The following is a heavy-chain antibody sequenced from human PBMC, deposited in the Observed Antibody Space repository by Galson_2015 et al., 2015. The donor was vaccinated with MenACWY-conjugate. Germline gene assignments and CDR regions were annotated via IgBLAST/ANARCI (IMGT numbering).Heavy chain of an antibody. Sequence: SLRLSCAASGFTFSRYGMHWVRQAPGKGLEWVAVIWFDGSKNFYADSVKGRFTISRDNSKSALYLQMDSLRAEDTAVYYCAKAVGDYDPLTCQLRSWLAPWGQGTLVTVTS. J-gene: IGHJ5*02. CDR3: AKAVGDYDPLTCQLRSWLAP. D-gene: IGHD3-16*01. CDR1: GFTFSRYG. CDR2: IWFDGSKN. V-gene: IGHV3-33*06.